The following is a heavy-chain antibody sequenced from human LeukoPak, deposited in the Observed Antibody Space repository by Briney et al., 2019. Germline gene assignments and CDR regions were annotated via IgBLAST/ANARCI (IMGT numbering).Heavy chain of an antibody. D-gene: IGHD3-16*01. CDR1: GGSIRSDCHY. V-gene: IGHV4-61*01. J-gene: IGHJ6*03. Sequence: SETLSLTCTVSGGSIRSDCHYWVRHPPPPGLGLVWISHFCSSATTNYNPSIRSPITMSLDAAKDEFSLKLRSVAAAAASMYYCAREQNTVSYRYYFYFDVWGNGTTVTV. CDR2: FCSSATT. CDR3: AREQNTVSYRYYFYFDV.